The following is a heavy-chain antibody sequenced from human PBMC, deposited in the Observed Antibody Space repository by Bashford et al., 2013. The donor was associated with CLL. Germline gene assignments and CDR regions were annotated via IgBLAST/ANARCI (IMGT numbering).Heavy chain of an antibody. Sequence: GVPLRLSLCSLWILFQWRLDKLGPPGSREGGLEWVGRIKNTVHGGATDYAAPVKGRFTISRDDSQQTVDLQMNSLKTDDTGVYYCTRVGNLDDDYFLDDASDIWAQGTMVT. J-gene: IGHJ3*02. CDR1: ILFQWRL. CDR2: IKNTVHGGAT. V-gene: IGHV3-15*01. CDR3: TRVGNLDDDYFLDDASDI. D-gene: IGHD5-12*01.